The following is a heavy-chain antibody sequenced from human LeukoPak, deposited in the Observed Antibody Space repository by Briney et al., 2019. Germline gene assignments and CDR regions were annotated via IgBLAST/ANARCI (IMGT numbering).Heavy chain of an antibody. CDR2: IYNGGHT. D-gene: IGHD1-26*01. CDR3: ARARREWELLSNSYFFDY. Sequence: GGSLRLSCIASGFTVSSNYMTWVRQAPGKGLQWVSIIYNGGHTYYADSVKGRFTISRDNSKNTLYLQMNSLRAEDTAVYYCARARREWELLSNSYFFDYWGQGTLVTVSS. J-gene: IGHJ4*02. CDR1: GFTVSSNY. V-gene: IGHV3-53*01.